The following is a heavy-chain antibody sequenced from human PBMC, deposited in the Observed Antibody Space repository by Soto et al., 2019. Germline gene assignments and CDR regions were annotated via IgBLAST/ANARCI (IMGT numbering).Heavy chain of an antibody. V-gene: IGHV4-39*01. CDR1: GGSFSSSSHF. D-gene: IGHD3-22*01. J-gene: IGHJ4*02. CDR2: IYYSGSA. Sequence: PSETLSLTCTVSGGSFSSSSHFWGWIRQPPGKGLEWIGNIYYSGSAYYNPSLESRVTISVDTSKNQFSLKLSSVTAADTAVYYCARLDSSGYLSGRRYFDYWGQGTLVTVSS. CDR3: ARLDSSGYLSGRRYFDY.